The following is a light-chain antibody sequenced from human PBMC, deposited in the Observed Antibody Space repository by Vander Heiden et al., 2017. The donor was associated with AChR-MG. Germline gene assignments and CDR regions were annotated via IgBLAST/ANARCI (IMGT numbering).Light chain of an antibody. J-gene: IGKJ1*01. V-gene: IGKV1-5*03. CDR3: QQYHTYSWT. Sequence: DIQMTQSPSTLSASVGDRVTITCRASQSVSSRLAWYRQKPGKAPDLLIYKASSLQSGVPSRCSGSGSGTEFTLTISRLQPDDFATYYCQQYHTYSWTFGQGTQVEVK. CDR2: KAS. CDR1: QSVSSR.